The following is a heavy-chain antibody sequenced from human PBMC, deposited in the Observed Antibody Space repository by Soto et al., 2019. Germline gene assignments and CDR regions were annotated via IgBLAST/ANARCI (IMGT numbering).Heavy chain of an antibody. CDR1: GGTFSSYA. Sequence: QVQLVQSGAEVKKPGSSVKVSCKASGGTFSSYAISWVRQAPGQGLEWMGGIIPIFGTANYAQKFQGRVTITADESTSTAYMELRSLRSEDTAVYSCARNPLNDYGDYVSNWFDPWGQGTLVTVSS. CDR3: ARNPLNDYGDYVSNWFDP. CDR2: IIPIFGTA. V-gene: IGHV1-69*01. D-gene: IGHD4-17*01. J-gene: IGHJ5*02.